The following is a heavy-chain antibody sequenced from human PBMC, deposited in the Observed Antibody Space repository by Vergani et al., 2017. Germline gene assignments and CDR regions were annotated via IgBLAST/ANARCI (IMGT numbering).Heavy chain of an antibody. J-gene: IGHJ4*02. CDR2: IIPILGIA. Sequence: QVQLVQSGAEVKKPGSSVKVSCKASGGTFSSYAISWVRQAPGQGLEWMGRIIPILGIANYAQKLQGRVTMTTDTSTSTAYMELRSLRSDDTAVYYCARVAVGATDYWGQGTLVTVSS. CDR3: ARVAVGATDY. V-gene: IGHV1-69*04. D-gene: IGHD1-26*01. CDR1: GGTFSSYA.